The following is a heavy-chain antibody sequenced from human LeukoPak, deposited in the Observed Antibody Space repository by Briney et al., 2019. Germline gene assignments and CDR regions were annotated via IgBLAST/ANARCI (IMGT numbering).Heavy chain of an antibody. CDR2: IYYSGST. D-gene: IGHD3-10*01. J-gene: IGHJ6*02. V-gene: IGHV4-61*01. Sequence: SETLSLTCTVSGGSVSSGSYYWSWIRQPPGKGLEWIGYIYYSGSTNYNPSLKSRVTISVDTSKNQFSLKLSSVTAADTAVYYCARGEITMVRGVIHYGMDVWGQGTTVTVSS. CDR1: GGSVSSGSYY. CDR3: ARGEITMVRGVIHYGMDV.